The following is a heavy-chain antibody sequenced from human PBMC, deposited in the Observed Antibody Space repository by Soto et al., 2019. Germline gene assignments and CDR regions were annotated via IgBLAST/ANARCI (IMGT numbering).Heavy chain of an antibody. J-gene: IGHJ4*02. Sequence: AETLSLTCAVYGGSFSGYYWSLIRQPPGKGLEWIGAIDHSDNTNYNPSLKSRVTISVDTSKNQFSQKLRSVTAADTAVYYCARLIAVASTVIYYFEFWGQGMMFTVSS. CDR1: GGSFSGYY. CDR2: IDHSDNT. CDR3: ARLIAVASTVIYYFEF. V-gene: IGHV4-34*01. D-gene: IGHD6-19*01.